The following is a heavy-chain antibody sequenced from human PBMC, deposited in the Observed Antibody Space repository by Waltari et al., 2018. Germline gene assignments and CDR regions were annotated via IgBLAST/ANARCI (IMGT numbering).Heavy chain of an antibody. CDR1: GGSFSGYY. V-gene: IGHV4-34*01. J-gene: IGHJ2*01. D-gene: IGHD3-9*01. CDR3: ARGPIRYFDWLPPDDWYFDL. Sequence: QVQLQQWGAGLLKPSETLSLTCAVYGGSFSGYYWNWISQPPGKGLEWIGEINHSGSTNYNPSLKSRVTISVDTSKNQFSLKLSSVTAADTAVYYCARGPIRYFDWLPPDDWYFDLWGRGTLVTVSS. CDR2: INHSGST.